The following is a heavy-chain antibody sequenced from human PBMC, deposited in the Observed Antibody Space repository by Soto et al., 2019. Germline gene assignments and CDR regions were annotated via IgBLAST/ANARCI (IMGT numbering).Heavy chain of an antibody. J-gene: IGHJ4*02. CDR1: GFTFSSYG. CDR2: VSFDGSDK. D-gene: IGHD3-22*01. V-gene: IGHV3-30*18. CDR3: AKSPYDSSGYYYYFQY. Sequence: SLRLSCAASGFTFSSYGMHWVRQAPGEGLEWVADVSFDGSDKHYADSVKGRFTISRDNSKNTLFLQMNSLSAEDTAVYYCAKSPYDSSGYYYYFQYWGRGTLVTVSS.